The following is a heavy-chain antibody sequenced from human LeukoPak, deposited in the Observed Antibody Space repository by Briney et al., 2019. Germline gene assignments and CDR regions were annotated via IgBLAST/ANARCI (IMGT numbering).Heavy chain of an antibody. V-gene: IGHV4-39*01. CDR3: ARQGKHYDSSGYGRLNAFDI. Sequence: SETLSLTCTVSGGSISSTSYYWGWIRQPPGKGLEWIASIFYSGSAYYNPSLKSRVTISVDTSKNQFSLKLNSVTAADTAVYYCARQGKHYDSSGYGRLNAFDIWGQVTMVTVSS. CDR1: GGSISSTSYY. D-gene: IGHD3-22*01. J-gene: IGHJ3*02. CDR2: IFYSGSA.